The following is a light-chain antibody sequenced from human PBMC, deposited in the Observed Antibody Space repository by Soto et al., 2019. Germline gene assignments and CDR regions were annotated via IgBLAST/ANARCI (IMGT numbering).Light chain of an antibody. CDR1: QGISSY. Sequence: DIQLTQSPSFLSASVGDRVTITCRASQGISSYLAWYQQKPGKAPKLLIYAASTLHGGVPSRFTGSGSGTEFTLTISSLQPEDFATYYFQQLNNFPFTFGPGTKVDIK. V-gene: IGKV1-9*01. CDR3: QQLNNFPFT. J-gene: IGKJ3*01. CDR2: AAS.